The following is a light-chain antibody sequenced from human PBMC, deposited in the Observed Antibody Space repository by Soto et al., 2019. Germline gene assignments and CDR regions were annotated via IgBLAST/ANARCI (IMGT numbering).Light chain of an antibody. V-gene: IGKV3D-20*01. CDR1: QSVISNY. CDR2: DAS. CDR3: QQYGSSGT. J-gene: IGKJ1*01. Sequence: EIVMTQSPATLSLSPGERATLSCRASQSVISNYLAWYQQKPGQAPRLLIYDASSRATGIPDRFSGSGSGTDFTLTISRLEPEDFAVYYCQQYGSSGTFGQGTKVDIK.